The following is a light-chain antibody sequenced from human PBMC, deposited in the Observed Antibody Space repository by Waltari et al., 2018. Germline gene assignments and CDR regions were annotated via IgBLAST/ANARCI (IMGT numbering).Light chain of an antibody. J-gene: IGLJ3*02. CDR3: CSYANAKWV. CDR2: GVY. V-gene: IGLV2-11*01. CDR1: SSDVGAYDY. Sequence: QSVLTQPRSVSGSPGQSVAISCTGTSSDVGAYDYVSWYQQYPGKDPKVMIYGVYKVPSGVPVRFSGSKSGHTASLTISGLQAEDEADYYCCSYANAKWVFGGGTRLTVL.